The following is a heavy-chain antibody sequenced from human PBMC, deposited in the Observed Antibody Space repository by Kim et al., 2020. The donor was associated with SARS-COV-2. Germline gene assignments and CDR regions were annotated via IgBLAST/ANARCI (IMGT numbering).Heavy chain of an antibody. D-gene: IGHD5-18*01. Sequence: ASVKVSCKASGGTFSSYAISWVRQAPGQGLEWMGGIIPIFGTANYAQKFQGRVTITADESTSTAYMELSSLRSEDTAVYYCARGGWGRGGGYSYGYRSGYYYYGMDVWGQGTTVTVSS. J-gene: IGHJ6*02. CDR1: GGTFSSYA. V-gene: IGHV1-69*13. CDR2: IIPIFGTA. CDR3: ARGGWGRGGGYSYGYRSGYYYYGMDV.